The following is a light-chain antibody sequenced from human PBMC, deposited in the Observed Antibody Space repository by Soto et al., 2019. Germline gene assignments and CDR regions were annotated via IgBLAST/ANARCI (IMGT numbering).Light chain of an antibody. J-gene: IGKJ1*01. Sequence: EIVLTQSPGTLSLSPGERATFSCRASQSVSSNYLAWYQQKPGQAPRLLIYGASNRATGIPARFSGSGSGTDFTLTISSLEPEDFAVYYCQQRSNWPRTFGQGTKVDIK. CDR2: GAS. V-gene: IGKV3-11*01. CDR1: QSVSSNY. CDR3: QQRSNWPRT.